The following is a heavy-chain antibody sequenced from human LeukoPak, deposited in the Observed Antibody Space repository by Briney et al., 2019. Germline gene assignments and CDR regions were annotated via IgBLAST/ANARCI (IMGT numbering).Heavy chain of an antibody. CDR2: ISAYNGNT. CDR1: GYTFTSYG. D-gene: IGHD6-19*01. J-gene: IGHJ4*02. Sequence: GASVKVSCKASGYTFTSYGISWVRQAPGQGLEWMGWISAYNGNTNYAQKLQGRVTVTTDTSTSTAYMELRSLRSDDTAVYYCAREGGLYSSGWSPAYYWGQGTLVTVSS. V-gene: IGHV1-18*01. CDR3: AREGGLYSSGWSPAYY.